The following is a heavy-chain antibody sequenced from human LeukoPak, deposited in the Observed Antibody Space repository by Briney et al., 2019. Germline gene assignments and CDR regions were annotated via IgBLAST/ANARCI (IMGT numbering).Heavy chain of an antibody. CDR1: GGSPNNNY. D-gene: IGHD6-19*01. V-gene: IGHV4-59*08. CDR2: ISYSGTT. Sequence: SETLSLTCTVSGGSPNNNYWSWVRQPPGKGLEWIAYISYSGTTNYNPSLESRATISVASSRAQFSLKVNSVTAADTAVYFCARHLSDRTTVAGEFDYWGQGILVTVSS. CDR3: ARHLSDRTTVAGEFDY. J-gene: IGHJ4*02.